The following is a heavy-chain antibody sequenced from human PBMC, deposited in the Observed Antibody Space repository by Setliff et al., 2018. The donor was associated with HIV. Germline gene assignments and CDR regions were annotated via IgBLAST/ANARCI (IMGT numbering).Heavy chain of an antibody. J-gene: IGHJ4*02. Sequence: PGGSLRLSCAGSGFTFTDAWLSWVRQAPGKGLEWVASINQDGGQKYYVDSVKGRFTISRDNAKNSLYLQMNSLRAEDTAVYYCARDKGPNLLDYWGQGTLVTVSS. CDR3: ARDKGPNLLDY. CDR2: INQDGGQK. D-gene: IGHD2-8*01. V-gene: IGHV3-7*01. CDR1: GFTFTDAW.